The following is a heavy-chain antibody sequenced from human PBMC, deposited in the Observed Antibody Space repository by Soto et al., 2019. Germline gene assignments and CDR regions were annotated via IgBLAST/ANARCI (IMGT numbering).Heavy chain of an antibody. CDR3: ARDSGGSDYGDYGHYYYYGMDV. J-gene: IGHJ6*02. CDR2: ISSSSSYI. Sequence: EVQLVESGGGLVKPGGSLRLSCAASGFTFSSYSMNWVRQAPGKGLEWVSSISSSSSYIYYADSVKGRFTISRDNAKNSLYLQMNSLRAEDTAVYYCARDSGGSDYGDYGHYYYYGMDVWGQGTTVTVSS. CDR1: GFTFSSYS. V-gene: IGHV3-21*01. D-gene: IGHD4-17*01.